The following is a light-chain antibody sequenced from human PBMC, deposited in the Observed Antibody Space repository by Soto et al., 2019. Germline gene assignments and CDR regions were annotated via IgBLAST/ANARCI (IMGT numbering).Light chain of an antibody. J-gene: IGKJ1*01. CDR1: QTISSW. Sequence: DIQMTQSPSTLSASVRDRVTITCRASQTISSWLAWFQQRPGRAPKFLIYKASSLKNGVPLRFSGSGSGTQFTLTNSSLQPDDFATYYCQHYNSYSEAFGQGTKVDIK. CDR3: QHYNSYSEA. V-gene: IGKV1-5*03. CDR2: KAS.